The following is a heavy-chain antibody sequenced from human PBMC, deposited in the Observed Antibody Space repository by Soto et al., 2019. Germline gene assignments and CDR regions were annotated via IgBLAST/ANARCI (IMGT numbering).Heavy chain of an antibody. D-gene: IGHD3-22*01. CDR3: ARDRGPSSGYYPYWFDP. Sequence: GASVKVSCKASGYTFTSYAIHWVRQAPGQRLEWMGEIIPIFGTANYAQKFQGRVTITADESTSTAYMELSSLRSEDTAVYYCARDRGPSSGYYPYWFDPWGQGTLVTVSS. J-gene: IGHJ5*02. V-gene: IGHV1-69*13. CDR1: GYTFTSYA. CDR2: IIPIFGTA.